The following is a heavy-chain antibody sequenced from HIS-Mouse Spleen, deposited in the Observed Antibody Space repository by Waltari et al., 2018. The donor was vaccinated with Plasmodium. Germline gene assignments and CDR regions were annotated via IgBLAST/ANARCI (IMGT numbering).Heavy chain of an antibody. CDR1: GGSFSGYY. CDR3: ASSGSGSYYY. D-gene: IGHD3-10*01. J-gene: IGHJ4*02. Sequence: QVQLQQWGAGLLKPSETLSLTCAVYGGSFSGYYWSWIRQPPGKGLEWSGEINHSGSTNYNPSLKSRVTISVDTSKNQVSLKLSSVTAADTAVYYCASSGSGSYYYWGQGTLVTVSS. V-gene: IGHV4-34*01. CDR2: INHSGST.